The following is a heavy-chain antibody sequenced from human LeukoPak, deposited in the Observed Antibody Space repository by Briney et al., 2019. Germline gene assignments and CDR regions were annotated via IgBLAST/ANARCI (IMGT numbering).Heavy chain of an antibody. D-gene: IGHD1-26*01. CDR2: ISSSGSTK. CDR1: GFTFNNYS. CDR3: ARDSVGATDY. J-gene: IGHJ4*02. Sequence: GGSLRLSCAASGFTFNNYSMRWIRQAPGQGLEWASLISSSGSTKFYADSVKGRFTISRDNAKNTLYLQMNNLRAEDTAVYYCARDSVGATDYWRQGTPVTVSS. V-gene: IGHV3-11*01.